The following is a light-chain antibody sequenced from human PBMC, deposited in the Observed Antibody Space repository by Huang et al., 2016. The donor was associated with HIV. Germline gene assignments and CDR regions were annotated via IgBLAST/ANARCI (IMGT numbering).Light chain of an antibody. V-gene: IGKV3-15*01. CDR1: RSVSTN. J-gene: IGKJ4*01. Sequence: EIVMTQSPATLSVSPGQRVTLSCRANRSVSTNLAWYQQRHGQAPRLLSYGSSTRATGIPARFSGSGSGTDFSLTISSLQSEDFALYYCHQYNNWLLSFGGGTRV. CDR3: HQYNNWLLS. CDR2: GSS.